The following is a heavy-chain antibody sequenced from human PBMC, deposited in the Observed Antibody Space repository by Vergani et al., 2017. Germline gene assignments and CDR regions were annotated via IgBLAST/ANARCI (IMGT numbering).Heavy chain of an antibody. J-gene: IGHJ4*02. D-gene: IGHD5-24*01. Sequence: QVQLQESGPGLVKPSETLSLTCAVSGYSISSGYYWGWIRQPPGKGLEWIGSIYHSGSTYYNPSLKSRVTISVDKSKNQFSLKLSSVTAADTAVYYCAREGRDGYNLGYWGQGTLVTVSS. CDR1: GYSISSGYY. CDR3: AREGRDGYNLGY. V-gene: IGHV4-38-2*02. CDR2: IYHSGST.